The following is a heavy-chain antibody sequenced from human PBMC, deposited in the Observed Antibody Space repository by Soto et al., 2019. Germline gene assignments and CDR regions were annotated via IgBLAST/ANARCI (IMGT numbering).Heavy chain of an antibody. D-gene: IGHD3-3*01. Sequence: GGSLRLSCAASGFTFSSYWMHWVRQAPGKGLVWVSRINSDGSSTSYADSVKGRFTISSDNAKNTLYLQMNSLRAEDTAVYYCARMDFWSGYLFDYWGQGTLVTVSS. CDR3: ARMDFWSGYLFDY. CDR1: GFTFSSYW. CDR2: INSDGSST. V-gene: IGHV3-74*01. J-gene: IGHJ4*02.